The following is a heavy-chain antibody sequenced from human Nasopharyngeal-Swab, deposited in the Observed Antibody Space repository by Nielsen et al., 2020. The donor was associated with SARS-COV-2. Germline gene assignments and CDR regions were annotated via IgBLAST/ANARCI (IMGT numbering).Heavy chain of an antibody. D-gene: IGHD1-1*01. CDR2: IKQDGSEK. CDR3: ARGVLHNLYYYYGMDV. J-gene: IGHJ6*02. Sequence: VRQMPGKGLEWVANIKQDGSEKYYVDSVKGRFTISRDNAKNSLYLQMNSLRAEHTAVYYCARGVLHNLYYYYGMDVWGQGTTVTVSS. V-gene: IGHV3-7*05.